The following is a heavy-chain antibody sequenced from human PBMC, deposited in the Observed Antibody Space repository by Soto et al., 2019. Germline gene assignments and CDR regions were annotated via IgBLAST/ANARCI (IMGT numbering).Heavy chain of an antibody. J-gene: IGHJ4*02. Sequence: VHLVESGGGFVQPGESLRLSCAASGFVFSGSAVHWVRQGSGKGLEWVGRIRSKIHNYATTHADSVRGRFTISRDDSRETAYLIINSLKTEDTGIYYCALPSGTPYGYWGQVTLVTVSS. CDR3: ALPSGTPYGY. CDR2: IRSKIHNYAT. V-gene: IGHV3-73*02. CDR1: GFVFSGSA. D-gene: IGHD1-26*01.